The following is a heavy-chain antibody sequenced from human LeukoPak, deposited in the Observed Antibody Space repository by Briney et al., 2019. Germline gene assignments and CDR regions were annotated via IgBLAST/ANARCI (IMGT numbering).Heavy chain of an antibody. CDR2: IIPILGIA. D-gene: IGHD4-17*01. CDR1: GGTFSSYA. J-gene: IGHJ4*02. CDR3: ARDAYYGDYHYFDY. V-gene: IGHV1-69*04. Sequence: SVKVSCKASGGTFSSYAISWVRQASGQGLEWMGRIIPILGIANYAQKFQGRVTITADKSTSTAYMELSSLRSEDTAVYYCARDAYYGDYHYFDYWGQGTLVTVSS.